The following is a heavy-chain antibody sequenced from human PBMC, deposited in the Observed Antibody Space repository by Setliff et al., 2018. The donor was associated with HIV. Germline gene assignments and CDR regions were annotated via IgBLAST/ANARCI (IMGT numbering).Heavy chain of an antibody. D-gene: IGHD4-17*01. V-gene: IGHV3-73*01. J-gene: IGHJ5*02. Sequence: GGSLRLSCAASGFTFSGSAMHWVRQASGKGLEWVGRIRSKANSYATAYAASVKGRFTISRDDSRNTLYLQMNSLKIEDTAVYYCTTDPDYDDPWGQGTLVTVSS. CDR2: IRSKANSYAT. CDR3: TTDPDYDDP. CDR1: GFTFSGSA.